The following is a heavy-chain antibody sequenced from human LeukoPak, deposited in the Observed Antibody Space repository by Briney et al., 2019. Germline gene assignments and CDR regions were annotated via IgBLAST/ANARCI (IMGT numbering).Heavy chain of an antibody. D-gene: IGHD3-22*01. CDR2: INSDGGST. V-gene: IGHV3-74*01. Sequence: GGSLRLSCAASGFTFNNNAMHWVRQAPGKGLEWVSRINSDGGSTSYADSVKGRFTISRDNAKNTLYLQMSSLRAEDTAVYYCARAYYDSSGHLDYWGQGTLVTVSS. J-gene: IGHJ4*02. CDR1: GFTFNNNA. CDR3: ARAYYDSSGHLDY.